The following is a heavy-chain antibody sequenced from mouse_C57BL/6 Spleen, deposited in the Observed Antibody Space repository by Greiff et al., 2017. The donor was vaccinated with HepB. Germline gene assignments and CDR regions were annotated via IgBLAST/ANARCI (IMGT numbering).Heavy chain of an antibody. CDR2: IYTGGGYT. D-gene: IGHD4-1*01. Sequence: QVQLKQSGAELVRPGTSVKMSCKASGYTFTNYWIGWAKQRPGHGLEWIGDIYTGGGYTNYNEKFKGKATLTADKSSSTAYMQFSSLTSEDSAIYYCARRGLGRNFDYWGQGTTLTVSS. CDR1: GYTFTNYW. J-gene: IGHJ2*01. CDR3: ARRGLGRNFDY. V-gene: IGHV1-63*01.